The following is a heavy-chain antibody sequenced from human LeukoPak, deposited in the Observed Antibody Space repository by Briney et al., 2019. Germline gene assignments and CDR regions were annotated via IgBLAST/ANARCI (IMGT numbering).Heavy chain of an antibody. J-gene: IGHJ5*02. V-gene: IGHV3-7*01. D-gene: IGHD3-10*01. CDR1: GFTFSDYW. CDR3: ARLRDRGVDR. CDR2: IKQDGSEK. Sequence: GGSLRLSCSASGFTFSDYWMGWSRQVPGKGLEWVATIKQDGSEKYYVDSVKGRFTISRDNAKNSLYLQMNSLRAEDTAVYYCARLRDRGVDRWGQGTLVTVSP.